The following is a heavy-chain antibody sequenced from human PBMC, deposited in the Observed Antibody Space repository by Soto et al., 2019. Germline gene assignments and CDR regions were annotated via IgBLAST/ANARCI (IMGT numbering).Heavy chain of an antibody. CDR2: IYYSGST. CDR1: GGSISSGGYY. Sequence: QVQLQESGPGLVKPSQTLSLTCTVSGGSISSGGYYWRWIRQHPGKGLVWIGYIYYSGSTYYNPYLKSRVTISVDTTKNQFSLKLSSVTAADTAVYYCASAQGRGWLDWFDPWGQGTLVTVSS. D-gene: IGHD5-12*01. J-gene: IGHJ5*02. V-gene: IGHV4-31*03. CDR3: ASAQGRGWLDWFDP.